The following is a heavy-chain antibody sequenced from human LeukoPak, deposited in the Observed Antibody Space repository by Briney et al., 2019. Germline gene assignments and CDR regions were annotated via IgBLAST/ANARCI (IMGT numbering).Heavy chain of an antibody. CDR3: IRDFRSADL. V-gene: IGHV3-53*01. Sequence: PGGSLRLSCVVSGFSVSSNYMSWVRQAPGKGLEWVSVIYSGGSTYYADSVKGRFTISRDNAKNTVYLEMNSLSVEDTATYYCIRDFRSADLWGQGTLVTVSS. J-gene: IGHJ5*02. CDR2: IYSGGST. CDR1: GFSVSSNY.